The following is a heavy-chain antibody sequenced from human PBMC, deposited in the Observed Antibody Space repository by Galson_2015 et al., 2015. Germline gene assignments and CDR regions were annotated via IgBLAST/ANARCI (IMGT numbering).Heavy chain of an antibody. CDR2: IYPGDSDT. D-gene: IGHD6-25*01. CDR3: ASLKGSAPYYYGMDV. CDR1: GYSFTSYW. V-gene: IGHV5-51*01. J-gene: IGHJ6*02. Sequence: QSGAEVKKPGESLQISCKGSGYSFTSYWIGWVRQMPGKGLEWMGIIYPGDSDTRYSPFFQGQVTISADKSLSTAYLQWSSLKASDTAMYYCASLKGSAPYYYGMDVWGQGTTVTVSS.